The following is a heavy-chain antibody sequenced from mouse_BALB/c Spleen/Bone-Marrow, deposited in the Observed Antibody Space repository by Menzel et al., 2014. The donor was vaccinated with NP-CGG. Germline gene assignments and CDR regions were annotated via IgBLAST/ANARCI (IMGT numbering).Heavy chain of an antibody. CDR2: ISGGGSYT. CDR1: GFSFNSYG. CDR3: ARHAYYDQTEVSFVY. J-gene: IGHJ3*01. V-gene: IGHV5-9-2*01. Sequence: EVKLMESGGGLVKSGGSLKLSCAASGFSFNSYGMSWVRQTPEKRLEWVATISGGGSYTFYPDSVKGRFTISRDNAKNSLYLQLGSLRSEDTALYYCARHAYYDQTEVSFVYWGQGTLVTVSA. D-gene: IGHD2-4*01.